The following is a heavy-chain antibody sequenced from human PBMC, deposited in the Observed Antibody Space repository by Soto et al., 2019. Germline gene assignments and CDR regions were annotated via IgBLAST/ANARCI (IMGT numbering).Heavy chain of an antibody. J-gene: IGHJ4*02. CDR1: GFTFSSYG. CDR2: ISYDGSMT. Sequence: QVPLVESGGGVVQPGRSLRLSCAASGFTFSSYGMHWVRQAPGKGLEWVAVISYDGSMTYYADSVKGRFTISRDNSKNTLYLQMNSLRTEDTVVYNCAKNRPPPSTGPIDYWGQGTLVTVSS. D-gene: IGHD4-17*01. V-gene: IGHV3-30*18. CDR3: AKNRPPPSTGPIDY.